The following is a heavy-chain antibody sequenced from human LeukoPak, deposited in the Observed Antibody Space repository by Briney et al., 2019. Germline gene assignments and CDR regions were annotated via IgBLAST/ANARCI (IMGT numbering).Heavy chain of an antibody. D-gene: IGHD6-6*01. CDR3: AKDLSYSSPSGPRFDY. V-gene: IGHV3-30*02. J-gene: IGHJ4*02. Sequence: GGSLRLSCAASGFTFSSYGMHWVRQAPGKGLEWVAFIRYDGSNKYYADSVKGRFTISRDNSKNTLYLQMNSLRAEDTAVYYCAKDLSYSSPSGPRFDYWGQGTLVTVSS. CDR1: GFTFSSYG. CDR2: IRYDGSNK.